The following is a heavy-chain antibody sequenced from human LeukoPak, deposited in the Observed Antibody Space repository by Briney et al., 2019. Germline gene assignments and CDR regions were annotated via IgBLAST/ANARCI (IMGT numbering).Heavy chain of an antibody. Sequence: GGSLRLSCAASGFTFSDYYMSWIRQAPGKGLEWISYISTSGTTTYYADSVKGRFTLSRDHAKNSLYLQMNSLRADDTGLYYRARVRGGYSVDYWGQRTLGTVSS. CDR3: ARVRGGYSVDY. J-gene: IGHJ4*02. V-gene: IGHV3-11*04. CDR1: GFTFSDYY. CDR2: ISTSGTTT. D-gene: IGHD3-10*01.